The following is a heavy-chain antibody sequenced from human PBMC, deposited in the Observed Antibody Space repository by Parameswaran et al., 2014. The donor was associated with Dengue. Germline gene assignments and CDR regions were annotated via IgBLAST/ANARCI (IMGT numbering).Heavy chain of an antibody. D-gene: IGHD3-22*01. V-gene: IGHV3-15*01. CDR2: IKSKTDGGTT. J-gene: IGHJ1*01. CDR3: TTRAYYYDSSGYYKSQYFQH. Sequence: RWIRQPPGKGLEWVGRIKSKTDGGTTDYAAPVKGRFTISRDDSKNTLYLQMNSLKTEDTAVYYCTTRAYYYDSSGYYKSQYFQHWGQGTLVTVSS.